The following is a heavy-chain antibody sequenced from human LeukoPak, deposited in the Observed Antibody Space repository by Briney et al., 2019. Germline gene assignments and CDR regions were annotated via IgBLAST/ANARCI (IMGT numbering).Heavy chain of an antibody. CDR2: INHSGST. Sequence: KPSETLSLTCAVYGGSFSGYYWSWIRQPPGKGLEWIGEINHSGSTNYNPSLKSRVTISVDTSKNQFSLKLSSVTAADTAVYYCARGGVGATGFDYWGQGTLVTVSS. CDR1: GGSFSGYY. J-gene: IGHJ4*02. D-gene: IGHD1-26*01. V-gene: IGHV4-34*01. CDR3: ARGGVGATGFDY.